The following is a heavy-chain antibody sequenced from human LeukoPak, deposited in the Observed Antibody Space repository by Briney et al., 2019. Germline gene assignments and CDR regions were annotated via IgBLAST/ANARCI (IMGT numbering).Heavy chain of an antibody. V-gene: IGHV3-23*01. Sequence: GGSLRLSCAASGFTFSSYAMSWVRQAPGKGLEWASAISGSGGSTYYADSVKGRFAISRDNSKNTLYLQMNSLRAEDTAVYYCAKGPSYGSSYVWGQGTTVTVSS. CDR1: GFTFSSYA. D-gene: IGHD3-10*01. CDR2: ISGSGGST. CDR3: AKGPSYGSSYV. J-gene: IGHJ6*02.